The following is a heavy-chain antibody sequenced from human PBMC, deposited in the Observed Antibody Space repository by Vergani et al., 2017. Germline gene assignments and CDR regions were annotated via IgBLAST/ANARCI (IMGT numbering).Heavy chain of an antibody. V-gene: IGHV3-21*01. CDR2: ISSSSSYI. CDR1: GFTFIMHA. Sequence: EVQLLESGGDLVQPGGSLRLSCAASGFTFIMHAMSWVRQAPGKGLEWVSSISSSSSYIYYADSVKGRFTISRDNAKNSLYLQMNSLRAEDTAVYYCARALYGSGSYYNRYWGQGTLVTVSS. D-gene: IGHD3-10*01. CDR3: ARALYGSGSYYNRY. J-gene: IGHJ4*02.